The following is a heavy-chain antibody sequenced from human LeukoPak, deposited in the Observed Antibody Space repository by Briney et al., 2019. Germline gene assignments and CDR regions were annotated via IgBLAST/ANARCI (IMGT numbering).Heavy chain of an antibody. CDR1: GFTFSNFA. V-gene: IGHV3-23*01. CDR3: AKEARIVTSGAEFDF. CDR2: ISGSGGAT. J-gene: IGHJ4*02. Sequence: GGPLRLSCAASGFTFSNFALSWVRRAPGKGLEWVSAISGSGGATYYADYVKGRFTISRDNSKNTLSLQMNSLRAEDAAVYYCAKEARIVTSGAEFDFWGQGTLVTVSS. D-gene: IGHD2-21*01.